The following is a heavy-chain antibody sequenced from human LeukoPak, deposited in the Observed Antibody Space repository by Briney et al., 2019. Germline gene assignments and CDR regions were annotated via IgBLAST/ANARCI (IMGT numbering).Heavy chain of an antibody. CDR1: GHTFTGYY. Sequence: GASVKVSCKASGHTFTGYYIHRVRQAPGQGLEWMGWINPNNGGTKYTQKFLGRVTMTGDTSINTAYMEVTSLRSDDTAVYYCTRRLGGSSEGYDYWGQGTLVTVSS. CDR3: TRRLGGSSEGYDY. V-gene: IGHV1-2*02. D-gene: IGHD1-26*01. CDR2: INPNNGGT. J-gene: IGHJ4*02.